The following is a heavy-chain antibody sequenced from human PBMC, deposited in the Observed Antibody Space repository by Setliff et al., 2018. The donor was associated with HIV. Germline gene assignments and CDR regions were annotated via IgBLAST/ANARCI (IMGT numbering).Heavy chain of an antibody. Sequence: SETLSLTCDVSGDSINNANYYWGWVRQPPGKGLEWIGSIYYRGTTYYNPSLASRVTLSVETSKNQFSLKMKSVTASDTAVYYCAGNWGRYYYYYYMDVWGKGTTVTVSS. CDR3: AGNWGRYYYYYYMDV. CDR1: GDSINNANYY. D-gene: IGHD7-27*01. V-gene: IGHV4-39*01. CDR2: IYYRGTT. J-gene: IGHJ6*03.